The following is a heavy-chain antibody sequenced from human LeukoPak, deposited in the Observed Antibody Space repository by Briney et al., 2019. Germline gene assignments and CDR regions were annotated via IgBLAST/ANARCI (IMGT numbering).Heavy chain of an antibody. V-gene: IGHV3-30*04. J-gene: IGHJ6*03. CDR1: GFTFSNYV. Sequence: GGSLRLSCAASGFTFSNYVIHWVRQAPGKGLEWVTVISYDGNNKYYADSVKGRFTISRDSSKNTLYLQLNSLREGDTALYYCARAPNYYYMDVWGRRTTVTVSS. CDR3: ARAPNYYYMDV. D-gene: IGHD2-8*01. CDR2: ISYDGNNK.